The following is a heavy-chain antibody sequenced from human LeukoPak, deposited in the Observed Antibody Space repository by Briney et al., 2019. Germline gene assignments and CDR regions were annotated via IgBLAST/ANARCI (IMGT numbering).Heavy chain of an antibody. CDR2: ISSSSSYI. CDR3: ARDRPGGGLDY. J-gene: IGHJ4*02. Sequence: PGRSLRLSCAASGFTFSSYAMHWVRQAPGKGLEWVSSISSSSSYIYYADSVKGRFTISRDNAKNSLYLQMNSLRAEDTAVYYCARDRPGGGLDYWGQGTLVTVSS. D-gene: IGHD1-1*01. V-gene: IGHV3-21*01. CDR1: GFTFSSYA.